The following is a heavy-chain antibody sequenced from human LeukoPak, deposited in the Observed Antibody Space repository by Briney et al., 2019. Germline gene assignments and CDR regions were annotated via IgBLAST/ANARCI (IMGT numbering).Heavy chain of an antibody. D-gene: IGHD2-8*01. CDR2: ISYDGSNK. Sequence: GGSLRLSCAASGFTFGSYAMHWVRQAPGKGLEWVAVISYDGSNKYYADSVKGRFTISRDNSKNTLYLQMNSLRAEDTAVYYCAKAIYCINGVCSDYWGQGTLVTVSS. CDR1: GFTFGSYA. V-gene: IGHV3-30-3*01. CDR3: AKAIYCINGVCSDY. J-gene: IGHJ4*02.